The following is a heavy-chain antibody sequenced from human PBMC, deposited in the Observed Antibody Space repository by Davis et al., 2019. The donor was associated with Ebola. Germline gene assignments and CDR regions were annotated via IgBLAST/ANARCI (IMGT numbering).Heavy chain of an antibody. J-gene: IGHJ4*02. Sequence: PSETLSLTCTVSGGSISSSSYYWGWIRQPPGKGLEWIGSIYYSGSTYYNPSLKSRVTISVDTSKNQFSLKLSSVTAADTAVYYCARRFYGDYVDYWGQGTLVTVSS. V-gene: IGHV4-39*01. CDR3: ARRFYGDYVDY. CDR1: GGSISSSSYY. CDR2: IYYSGST. D-gene: IGHD4-17*01.